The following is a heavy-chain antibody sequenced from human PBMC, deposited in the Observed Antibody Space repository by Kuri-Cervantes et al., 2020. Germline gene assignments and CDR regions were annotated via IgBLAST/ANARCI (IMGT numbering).Heavy chain of an antibody. D-gene: IGHD3-22*01. CDR1: GYTFTNFL. J-gene: IGHJ4*02. V-gene: IGHV1-46*01. Sequence: ASVKVSCKASGYTFTNFLIHWVRQAPGQGLEWMGLINPNGGTTTYPQKFQGRVTMTRDTSTSTAYMELSSLRSEDTAVYYCASRMYYYDSSGYHDIDYWGQGTLVTVSS. CDR3: ASRMYYYDSSGYHDIDY. CDR2: INPNGGTT.